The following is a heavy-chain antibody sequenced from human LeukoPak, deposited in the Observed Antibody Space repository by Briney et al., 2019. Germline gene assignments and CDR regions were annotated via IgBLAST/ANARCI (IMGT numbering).Heavy chain of an antibody. CDR1: GFTFGSHA. V-gene: IGHV3-23*01. D-gene: IGHD3-22*01. CDR3: AKDQAQYYDSRAFDI. CDR2: ISGSGGST. Sequence: GGSLRLSCAASGFTFGSHAMSWVRQAPGKGLEWLAAISGSGGSTYYADSVKGRFTISRDNSKNTLYLQMNSLRAEDTAVYYCAKDQAQYYDSRAFDIWGQGTMVTVSS. J-gene: IGHJ3*02.